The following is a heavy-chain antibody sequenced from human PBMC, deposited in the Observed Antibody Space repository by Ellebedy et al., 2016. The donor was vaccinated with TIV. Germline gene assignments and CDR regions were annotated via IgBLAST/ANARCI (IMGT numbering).Heavy chain of an antibody. CDR1: GYSFTTYW. CDR3: VRQGGDYGDRPYDTLAF. D-gene: IGHD4-17*01. Sequence: GESLKISCKGSGYSFTTYWIAWVRHMPGKGLECMGIIYPGDSNTRYSPSFQGQVTISVDKSISTAYLQWSSLKASDTAMYYCVRQGGDYGDRPYDTLAFWGQGTMVTVSS. J-gene: IGHJ3*01. V-gene: IGHV5-51*01. CDR2: IYPGDSNT.